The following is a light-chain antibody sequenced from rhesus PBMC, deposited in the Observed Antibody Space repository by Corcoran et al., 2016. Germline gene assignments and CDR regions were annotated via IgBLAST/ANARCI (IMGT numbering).Light chain of an antibody. V-gene: IGKV1-33*02. Sequence: DIQMTQSPSSLSASVGDRVTITCRASQGITNDLAWYQQKPGETPKLLIYVASSLQSGIPSRFSGSGSGTDFTLTISSLQSEDFATYYCQHYYSTPPTFGQGTKVEIK. CDR1: QGITND. CDR3: QHYYSTPPT. J-gene: IGKJ1*01. CDR2: VAS.